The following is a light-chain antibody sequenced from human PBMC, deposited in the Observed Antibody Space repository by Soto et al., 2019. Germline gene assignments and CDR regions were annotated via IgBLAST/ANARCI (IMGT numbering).Light chain of an antibody. CDR1: QSVSSN. Sequence: EIVMTQSPATLSVSPGERATLSCRASQSVSSNLAWYQQKPGQAPRLLIYGASTRATGIPARFSGSGAGTEFNLTISSLQSEDFAVYYCQQYKSWPPLTFGGGTKVEIK. CDR2: GAS. J-gene: IGKJ4*01. V-gene: IGKV3D-15*01. CDR3: QQYKSWPPLT.